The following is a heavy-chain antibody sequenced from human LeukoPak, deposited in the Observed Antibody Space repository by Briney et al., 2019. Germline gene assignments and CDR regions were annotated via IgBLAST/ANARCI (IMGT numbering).Heavy chain of an antibody. Sequence: GGSLRLSCAASGFTFSSYATSWVRQAPGKGLEWVSAISGSGGGTYYADSVKGRFTISRDNSKNTLYLQMNSLRAEDTAVYYCAKDPSLGWMGGSDYWGQGTLVTVSS. CDR3: AKDPSLGWMGGSDY. CDR1: GFTFSSYA. V-gene: IGHV3-23*01. D-gene: IGHD6-19*01. J-gene: IGHJ4*02. CDR2: ISGSGGGT.